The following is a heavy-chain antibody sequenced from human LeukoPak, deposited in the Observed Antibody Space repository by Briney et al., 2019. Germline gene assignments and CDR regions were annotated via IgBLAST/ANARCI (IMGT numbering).Heavy chain of an antibody. Sequence: SVKVSCTASGGTFSSYAISWVRQAPGQGLEWMGGIIPIFGTANYAQKFQGRVTITADESTSTAYMELSSLRSEDTAVYYCASLAGAKDYYYYYGMDVWGQGTTVTVSS. J-gene: IGHJ6*02. V-gene: IGHV1-69*13. CDR1: GGTFSSYA. CDR2: IIPIFGTA. CDR3: ASLAGAKDYYYYYGMDV. D-gene: IGHD1-26*01.